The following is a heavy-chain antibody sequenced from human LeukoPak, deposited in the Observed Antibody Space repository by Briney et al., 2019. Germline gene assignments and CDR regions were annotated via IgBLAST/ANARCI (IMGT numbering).Heavy chain of an antibody. CDR2: ISSTSAI. J-gene: IGHJ4*02. Sequence: GGSLRLSCAAPGFTFSSYSMNWVRQAPGKGLEWVSYISSTSAIYYADSVKGRFTISRDNAKNSLYLQMNSLRAEDTAVYYCARNGVLRATGLDYWGQGTLVTVSS. D-gene: IGHD1-1*01. V-gene: IGHV3-48*04. CDR3: ARNGVLRATGLDY. CDR1: GFTFSSYS.